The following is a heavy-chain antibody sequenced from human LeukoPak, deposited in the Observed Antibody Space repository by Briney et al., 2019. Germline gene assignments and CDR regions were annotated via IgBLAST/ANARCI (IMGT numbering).Heavy chain of an antibody. Sequence: SQTLSLTCTVSGASISSGGYYWSWIRQHPGKGLEWIGYIFYSGSTYYNPSLKSRVTISVDTSKNQFSLKLSSVTAADTAVYYCARDSFTVAATDYWGQGTLVTVSS. J-gene: IGHJ4*02. CDR1: GASISSGGYY. D-gene: IGHD6-13*01. CDR2: IFYSGST. V-gene: IGHV4-31*03. CDR3: ARDSFTVAATDY.